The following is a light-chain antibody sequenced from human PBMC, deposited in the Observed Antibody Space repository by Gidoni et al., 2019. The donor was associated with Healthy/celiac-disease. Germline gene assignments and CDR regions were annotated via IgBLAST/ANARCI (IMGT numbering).Light chain of an antibody. Sequence: SYVLTQPPSVSGAPGKTARITCGGNDIGSKSVHWYQQKPGQAPVLVIYYDSDRPSGIPERFSGSNSGNTATLTSSRVEAGDEADYYCKVWDSSSDHYVFGTGTKVTVL. CDR3: KVWDSSSDHYV. J-gene: IGLJ1*01. CDR1: DIGSKS. V-gene: IGLV3-21*04. CDR2: YDS.